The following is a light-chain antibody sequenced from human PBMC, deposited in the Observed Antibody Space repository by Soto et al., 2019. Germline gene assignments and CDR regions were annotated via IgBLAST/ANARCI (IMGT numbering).Light chain of an antibody. V-gene: IGKV3-15*01. CDR3: QQYNNWPPCT. J-gene: IGKJ2*02. CDR1: QSVSNN. CDR2: DAS. Sequence: EIVMTQSPATLSVSPGERATLSCRASQSVSNNLAWYQQKPGQAPRLLLHDASTRATGIPARFSGSGSGTEFTLTISSLQSEDFAIYYCQQYNNWPPCTFGQGTKVDSK.